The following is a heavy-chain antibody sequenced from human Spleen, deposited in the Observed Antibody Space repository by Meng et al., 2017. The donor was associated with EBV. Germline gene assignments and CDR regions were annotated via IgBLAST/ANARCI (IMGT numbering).Heavy chain of an antibody. V-gene: IGHV3-21*01. CDR2: ISSSSSYI. D-gene: IGHD2-15*01. J-gene: IGHJ3*02. CDR1: GFTFSSYS. CDR3: ARELVVGAFDI. Sequence: VRPVAAGGGLGKAGGALSLSCAGSGFTFSSYSMNWVRQAPGKGLEWVSSISSSSSYIYYADSVKGRFTISRDNAKNSLYLQMNSLRAEDTAVYYCARELVVGAFDIWAKGQWSPSPQ.